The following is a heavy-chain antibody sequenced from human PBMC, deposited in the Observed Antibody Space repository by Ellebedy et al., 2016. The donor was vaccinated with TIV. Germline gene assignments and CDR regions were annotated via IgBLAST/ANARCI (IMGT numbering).Heavy chain of an antibody. CDR3: ARHLSGKWMVCGPEY. Sequence: MPSETLSLTCTVSGDSINGRGTNWGWIRQSQGKGLEWLGSLLYGGAIYYNPTLKSPVTIAVDTSKNQISLNLRSVTGADSARYFCARHLSGKWMVCGPEYWGQGILVTVSS. D-gene: IGHD2-2*03. V-gene: IGHV4-39*01. J-gene: IGHJ4*01. CDR2: LLYGGAI. CDR1: GDSINGRGTN.